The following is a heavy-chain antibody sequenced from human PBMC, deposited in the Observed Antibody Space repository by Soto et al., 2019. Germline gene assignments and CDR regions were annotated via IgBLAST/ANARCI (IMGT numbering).Heavy chain of an antibody. J-gene: IGHJ4*02. D-gene: IGHD6-19*01. V-gene: IGHV3-23*01. CDR3: AKPQPGTGWCLDY. Sequence: GGSLRLSCAASGFTFNAHAMSWVRQAPGKGLEWVSGIGGSGASTYYADPVKGRFTISRANSKNTLNLQMNSLRAEDTAVYYCAKPQPGTGWCLDYWGQGTLVTVSS. CDR1: GFTFNAHA. CDR2: IGGSGAST.